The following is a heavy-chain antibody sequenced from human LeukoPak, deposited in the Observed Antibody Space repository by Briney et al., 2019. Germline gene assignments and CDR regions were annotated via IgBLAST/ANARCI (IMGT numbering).Heavy chain of an antibody. J-gene: IGHJ4*02. CDR2: INPSGGST. V-gene: IGHV1-46*01. Sequence: ASVRVSCEASGYTFTGYYMHWVRQAPGQGLEWMGIINPSGGSTSYAQKFQGRLTMTRDTSTSTVYVELSSLRSEDTAVYYCARDLYMTAVTTGYFDYWGQGALVTASS. CDR3: ARDLYMTAVTTGYFDY. D-gene: IGHD4-17*01. CDR1: GYTFTGYY.